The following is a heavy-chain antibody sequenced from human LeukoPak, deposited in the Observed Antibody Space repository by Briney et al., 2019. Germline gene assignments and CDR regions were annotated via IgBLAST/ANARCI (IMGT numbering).Heavy chain of an antibody. Sequence: SVKVSCKASGGTFSSYAISWGRQAPGQGLGWRGGIIPIFGTANYAQKFQGRVTITADKATSTAYMELSSLRSEETAVYYCARTRKYSSSWHDAFDIWGQGTMVTVSS. D-gene: IGHD6-13*01. CDR2: IIPIFGTA. J-gene: IGHJ3*02. CDR1: GGTFSSYA. V-gene: IGHV1-69*06. CDR3: ARTRKYSSSWHDAFDI.